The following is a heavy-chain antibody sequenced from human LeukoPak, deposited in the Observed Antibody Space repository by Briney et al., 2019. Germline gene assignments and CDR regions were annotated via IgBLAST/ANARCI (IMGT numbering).Heavy chain of an antibody. V-gene: IGHV4-34*01. CDR1: GGSFSGYY. CDR3: ARTDSWSGFDY. CDR2: INHSGST. D-gene: IGHD3-3*01. J-gene: IGHJ4*02. Sequence: SETLSLTCAVYGGSFSGYYWSWIRQPPGKGLEWIGEINHSGSTNYNPSLKSRVTISVDTSKNQFSLKLSSVTAADTAVYYCARTDSWSGFDYWGQGTLVTVSS.